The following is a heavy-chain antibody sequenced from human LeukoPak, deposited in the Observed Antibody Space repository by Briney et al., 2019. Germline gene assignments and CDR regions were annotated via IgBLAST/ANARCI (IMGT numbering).Heavy chain of an antibody. J-gene: IGHJ4*02. CDR1: GYTFTSYA. Sequence: ASVKVSRKASGYTFTSYAMNWVRQAPGQGLEWMGWINTNTGNPTYAQGFTGRFVFSLDTSVSTAYLQISSLKAEDTAVYYCARVVGCGGDCYSGISDYWGQGTLVTVSS. V-gene: IGHV7-4-1*02. CDR2: INTNTGNP. D-gene: IGHD2-21*02. CDR3: ARVVGCGGDCYSGISDY.